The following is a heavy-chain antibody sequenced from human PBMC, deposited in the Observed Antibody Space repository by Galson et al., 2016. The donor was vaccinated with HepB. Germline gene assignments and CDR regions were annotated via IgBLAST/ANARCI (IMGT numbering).Heavy chain of an antibody. CDR1: GFSFSDYT. J-gene: IGHJ4*02. CDR3: VKGAQLTISARPGGGFFDY. Sequence: SLRLSCAGSGFSFSDYTMHWVRQGPGQGLTHVATLSGSGGNRYHAESVKGRFMISRDNPKNTVFLQMSSLRPEDTALYFCVKGAQLTISARPGGGFFDYWGQGILVTVSS. D-gene: IGHD6-6*01. CDR2: LSGSGGNR. V-gene: IGHV3-64D*06.